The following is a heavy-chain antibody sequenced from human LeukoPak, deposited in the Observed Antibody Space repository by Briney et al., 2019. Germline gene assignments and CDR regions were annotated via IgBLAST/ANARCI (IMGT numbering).Heavy chain of an antibody. J-gene: IGHJ3*02. CDR3: AKDVSGYDGTGAFDI. D-gene: IGHD5-12*01. CDR2: IRYDGSNK. V-gene: IGHV3-30*02. Sequence: PGGSLRLSCAASGFTFSSYGMHWVRQAPGKGLEWVAFIRYDGSNKYYADSVKGRFTISRDNSKNTLYLQMNSLRAEDTAVYYCAKDVSGYDGTGAFDIWGQGTMVTVSS. CDR1: GFTFSSYG.